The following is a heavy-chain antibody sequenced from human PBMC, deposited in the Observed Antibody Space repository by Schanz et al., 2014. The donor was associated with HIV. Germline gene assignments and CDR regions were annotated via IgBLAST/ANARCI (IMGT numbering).Heavy chain of an antibody. V-gene: IGHV3-30*18. J-gene: IGHJ4*02. CDR1: GFIFRTHG. D-gene: IGHD6-13*01. Sequence: QVQLVETGGGVVQPGRSLRLSCAASGFIFRTHGMHWVRQAPGKGLEWVAVISYDGSSTYYADSVKGRFAISRDNSKNTVYLQMNSLRGEDSAVYYCAKVGRIYSTTWIDHWGQGTLVTVSS. CDR2: ISYDGSST. CDR3: AKVGRIYSTTWIDH.